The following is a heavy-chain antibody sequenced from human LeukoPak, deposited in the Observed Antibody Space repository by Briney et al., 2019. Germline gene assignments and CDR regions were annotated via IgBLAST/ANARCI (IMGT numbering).Heavy chain of an antibody. CDR3: AKRGVVIRVFLVGFHKEAYYFDS. V-gene: IGHV3-23*01. J-gene: IGHJ4*02. CDR1: GITLSNYG. CDR2: ISDSGGST. Sequence: GGSLRLSCAVSGITLSNYGMSWVRQAPGKGLEWVAGISDSGGSTNYADSVQGRFTISRDNPKNTLYPQMNSLRAEDTAVYFCAKRGVVIRVFLVGFHKEAYYFDSWGQGALVTVSS. D-gene: IGHD3-10*01.